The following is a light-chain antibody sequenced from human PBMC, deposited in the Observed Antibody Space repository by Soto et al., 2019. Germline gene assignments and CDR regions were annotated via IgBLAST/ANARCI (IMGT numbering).Light chain of an antibody. CDR3: QVWDITTDHYV. V-gene: IGLV3-21*04. CDR2: YDS. J-gene: IGLJ1*01. CDR1: NIGSKR. Sequence: SYELTQPPSVSGAPEKTDRLTCGGDNIGSKRVHWYRQKPGQAPVLVIYYDSDRPSGIPERFSGSNSGNTATLTINRVEAGDEADYYCQVWDITTDHYVFGTGTKVTVL.